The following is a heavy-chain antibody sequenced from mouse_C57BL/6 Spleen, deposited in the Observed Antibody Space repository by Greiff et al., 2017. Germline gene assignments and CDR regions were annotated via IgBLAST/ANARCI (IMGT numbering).Heavy chain of an antibody. CDR3: ARYYSNYFDY. J-gene: IGHJ2*01. CDR2: ISSGSSTI. CDR1: GFTFSDYG. V-gene: IGHV5-17*01. Sequence: EVQLQESGGGLVKPGGSLKLSCAASGFTFSDYGMHWVRQAPEKGLEWVAYISSGSSTIYYADTVKGRFTISRDNAKNTLFLQMTSLRSEDTAMYYCARYYSNYFDYWGQGTTLTVSS. D-gene: IGHD2-5*01.